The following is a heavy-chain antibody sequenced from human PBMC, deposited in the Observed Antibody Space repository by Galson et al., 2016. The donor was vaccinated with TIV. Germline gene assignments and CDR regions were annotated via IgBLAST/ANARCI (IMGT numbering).Heavy chain of an antibody. V-gene: IGHV4-59*01. J-gene: IGHJ4*02. CDR1: GGSISSYF. D-gene: IGHD6-19*01. Sequence: SETLSLTCSVSGGSISSYFWTWIRQPPGEGLEWIGYIYSSGTTSYNPSLKGRVTLSLDTSKSQLSLSLKSVTAADTAVYYCARRGWGTSAEMHFIDYWGRGTLVTVSS. CDR3: ARRGWGTSAEMHFIDY. CDR2: IYSSGTT.